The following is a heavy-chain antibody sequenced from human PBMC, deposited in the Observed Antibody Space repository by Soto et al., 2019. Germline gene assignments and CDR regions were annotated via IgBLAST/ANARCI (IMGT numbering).Heavy chain of an antibody. Sequence: ASVKVSCKASGYTFTSYGISWVRQAPGQGLEWMGWISAYNGNTNCAQKLQGRVTKTTDTSTSTAYMELRSLRSDDTAVYYCARQEAAAGAYYYYGMDVWGQGTTVTVSS. J-gene: IGHJ6*02. V-gene: IGHV1-18*01. CDR1: GYTFTSYG. CDR2: ISAYNGNT. D-gene: IGHD6-13*01. CDR3: ARQEAAAGAYYYYGMDV.